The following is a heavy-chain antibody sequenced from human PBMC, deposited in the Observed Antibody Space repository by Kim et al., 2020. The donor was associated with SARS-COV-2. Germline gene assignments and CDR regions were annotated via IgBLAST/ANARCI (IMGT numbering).Heavy chain of an antibody. CDR1: GFPFRDTW. CDR2: IKSKTDGGTT. J-gene: IGHJ6*03. V-gene: IGHV3-15*01. Sequence: GGSLRLSCVVSGFPFRDTWMSWVRQAPGKGLEYIGRIKSKTDGGTTDYAAPVKGRITISRDDSKNTVYLQVSSLKIEDTGVYYCTTVFSDYYLDVWGKG. CDR3: TTVFSDYYLDV.